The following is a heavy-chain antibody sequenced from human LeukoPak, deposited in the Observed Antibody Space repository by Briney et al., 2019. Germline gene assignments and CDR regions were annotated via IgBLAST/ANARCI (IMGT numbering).Heavy chain of an antibody. CDR3: VRASYGDYAGRAGNYYYMDV. V-gene: IGHV1-18*01. J-gene: IGHJ6*03. CDR1: GYTFTSYG. CDR2: ISAYNGNT. D-gene: IGHD4-17*01. Sequence: GASVKVSCKASGYTFTSYGISWVRQAPGQGLEWMGWISAYNGNTNYAQKLQGRVTMTTDTSTSTAYMELRSPRSDDTAVYYCVRASYGDYAGRAGNYYYMDVWGKGTTVTVSS.